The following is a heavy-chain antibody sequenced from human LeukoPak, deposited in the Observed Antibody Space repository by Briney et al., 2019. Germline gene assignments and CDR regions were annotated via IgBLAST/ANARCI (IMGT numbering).Heavy chain of an antibody. CDR3: ATAGNYRFDY. J-gene: IGHJ4*02. D-gene: IGHD1-7*01. CDR2: INSDGSTI. V-gene: IGHV3-74*01. Sequence: GGSLRLSCAGSGFIFSSTWMHWVRQAPGEGLVWVSRINSDGSTINYADSVKGRLTISRDNAKNTLYLQMSSLRVEDTALYFCATAGNYRFDYWGQGTLVTVSS. CDR1: GFIFSSTW.